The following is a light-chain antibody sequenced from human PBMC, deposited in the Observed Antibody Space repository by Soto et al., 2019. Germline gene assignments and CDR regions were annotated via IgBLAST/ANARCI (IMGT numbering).Light chain of an antibody. V-gene: IGLV3-21*02. J-gene: IGLJ1*01. CDR3: QVWDGDTDHYV. Sequence: SYELTQPPSVSVAPGQTARIPCGGDDIGRRAVHWYQQKPGQAPVMVVYDDNDRPSGIPERFSGSNSGTSATLTITRVEVGDEAEYYCQVWDGDTDHYVFGTATKLTAL. CDR1: DIGRRA. CDR2: DDN.